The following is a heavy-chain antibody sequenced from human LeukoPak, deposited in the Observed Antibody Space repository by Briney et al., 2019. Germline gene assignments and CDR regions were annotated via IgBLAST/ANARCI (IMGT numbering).Heavy chain of an antibody. V-gene: IGHV4-31*03. Sequence: SETLSLTCTVSGGSISSGGYYWSWIRQHPGKGLEWIGYIYYSGGTYYNPSLKSRVTISVDTSKNQFSLKLSSVTAADTAVYYCARGDCSGGSCYPWGQGTLVTVSS. CDR2: IYYSGGT. CDR3: ARGDCSGGSCYP. D-gene: IGHD2-15*01. CDR1: GGSISSGGYY. J-gene: IGHJ5*02.